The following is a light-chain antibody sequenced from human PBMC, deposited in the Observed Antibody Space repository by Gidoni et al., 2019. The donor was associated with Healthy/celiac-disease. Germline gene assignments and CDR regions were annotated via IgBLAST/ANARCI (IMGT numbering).Light chain of an antibody. J-gene: IGKJ2*01. CDR2: GAS. V-gene: IGKV3-15*01. CDR1: QSVSSN. CDR3: QQYNNWPPRYT. Sequence: VMTPSPATLSVSPGESATPSCRASQSVSSNLAWYQQKPGQAPRLLIYGASTRATGIPARFSGSGSGTEFTLTISSLQSEDFAVYYCQQYNNWPPRYTFGQGTKLEIK.